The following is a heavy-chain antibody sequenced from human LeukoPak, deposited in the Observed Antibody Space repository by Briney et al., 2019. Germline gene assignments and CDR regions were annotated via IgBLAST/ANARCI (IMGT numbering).Heavy chain of an antibody. Sequence: SETLSLTCAVYGGSFSGYYWSWIRRPPGKGLEWIGEINHSGSTNYNPSLKSRVTISVDTSKNQFSLKLSSVTAADTAVYCCARGFGERPVDYWGQGTLVTVSS. CDR1: GGSFSGYY. CDR3: ARGFGERPVDY. V-gene: IGHV4-34*01. J-gene: IGHJ4*02. D-gene: IGHD3-10*01. CDR2: INHSGST.